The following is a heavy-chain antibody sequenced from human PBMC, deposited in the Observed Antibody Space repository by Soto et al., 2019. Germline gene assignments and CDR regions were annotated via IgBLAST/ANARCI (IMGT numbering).Heavy chain of an antibody. D-gene: IGHD2-21*02. J-gene: IGHJ6*02. V-gene: IGHV1-69*01. CDR2: IIPIFGTA. CDR1: GGTFSSYA. Sequence: QVQLVQSGAEVKKPGSSVKVSCKASGGTFSSYAISWVRQAPGQGLEWMGGIIPIFGTANYAQKFQGRVTITADESRSTAYMELSSLRSEDTAVYYCARVPTVPGIVVVTGYYYYGMDVWGHGTTVTVSS. CDR3: ARVPTVPGIVVVTGYYYYGMDV.